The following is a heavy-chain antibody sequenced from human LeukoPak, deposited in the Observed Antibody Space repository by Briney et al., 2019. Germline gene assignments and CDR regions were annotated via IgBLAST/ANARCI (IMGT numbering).Heavy chain of an antibody. J-gene: IGHJ4*02. V-gene: IGHV3-66*02. Sequence: GGSLRLSCAASGFTVSSNYMSWVRQAPGKGLEWVSVIYSGGSTYYADSVEGRFTISRDNSKNTLYLQMNSLRAEDTAVYYCARDRYTYYFDYWGQGTLVTVSS. CDR3: ARDRYTYYFDY. CDR2: IYSGGST. D-gene: IGHD3-16*02. CDR1: GFTVSSNY.